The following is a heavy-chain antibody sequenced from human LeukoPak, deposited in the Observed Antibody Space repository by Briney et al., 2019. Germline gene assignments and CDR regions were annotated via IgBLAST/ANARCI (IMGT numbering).Heavy chain of an antibody. J-gene: IGHJ5*02. CDR3: AREYHDFWSGYSNWFDP. CDR1: GYTFTSYY. D-gene: IGHD3-3*01. Sequence: ASVKVSCKASGYTFTSYYMHWVRQAPGQGLEWMGIINPSGGSTSYAQKFQGRVTMTRDTSTSTVYMELSSLRSEDTAVYYCAREYHDFWSGYSNWFDPWGQGTLVTVSS. CDR2: INPSGGST. V-gene: IGHV1-46*01.